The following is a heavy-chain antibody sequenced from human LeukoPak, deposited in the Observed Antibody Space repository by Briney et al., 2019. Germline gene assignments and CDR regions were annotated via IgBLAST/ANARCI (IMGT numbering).Heavy chain of an antibody. Sequence: ASVKVSCKASGYTFTSYGISWVRQAPGQGLEWMGWISAYNGNTNYAQKFQGRVTMTRDTSISTAYMELSRLRSDDTAVYYCARADYDFWSDYHNYYFDYWGQGTLVTVSS. CDR3: ARADYDFWSDYHNYYFDY. CDR1: GYTFTSYG. J-gene: IGHJ4*02. CDR2: ISAYNGNT. V-gene: IGHV1-18*01. D-gene: IGHD3-3*01.